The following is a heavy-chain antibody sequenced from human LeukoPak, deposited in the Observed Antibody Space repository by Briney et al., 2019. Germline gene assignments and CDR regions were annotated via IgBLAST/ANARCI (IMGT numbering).Heavy chain of an antibody. V-gene: IGHV4-39*07. J-gene: IGHJ3*02. D-gene: IGHD6-13*01. Sequence: SETLSLTCTVSGGSLSSSSYYWGWIRQPPGKGLEWIGSIYYSGSTYYNPSLKSRVTISVDTSKNQFSLKLSSVTAADTAVYYCARLSSQDAFDIWGQGTMVTVSS. CDR2: IYYSGST. CDR1: GGSLSSSSYY. CDR3: ARLSSQDAFDI.